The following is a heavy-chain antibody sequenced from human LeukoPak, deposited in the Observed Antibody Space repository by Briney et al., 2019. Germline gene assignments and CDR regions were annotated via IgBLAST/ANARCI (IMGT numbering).Heavy chain of an antibody. V-gene: IGHV3-23*01. CDR3: AKDRFLWASVGAFDI. CDR2: ISVSCGST. Sequence: GGSLRLSCAASGFTFSSYAMSWVRQAPGKGLEWVSAISVSCGSTYYADSVNGRCTISRDNSKNTLYLPMNTLRAEDTAVYYCAKDRFLWASVGAFDIWGQGTMVTVSS. D-gene: IGHD2/OR15-2a*01. CDR1: GFTFSSYA. J-gene: IGHJ3*02.